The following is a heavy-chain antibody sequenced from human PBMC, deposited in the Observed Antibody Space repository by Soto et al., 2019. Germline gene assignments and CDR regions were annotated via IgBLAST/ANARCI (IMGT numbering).Heavy chain of an antibody. Sequence: PGGSLRLSCAASGFTFSSYAMHWVRQAPGKGLEWVAVISYDGSNKYYADSVKGRFTISRDNSKNTLYLQMNSLRAEDTAVYYCANSIYCSGGSCYDYWGQGNLVTVSS. V-gene: IGHV3-30-3*01. J-gene: IGHJ4*02. D-gene: IGHD2-15*01. CDR3: ANSIYCSGGSCYDY. CDR1: GFTFSSYA. CDR2: ISYDGSNK.